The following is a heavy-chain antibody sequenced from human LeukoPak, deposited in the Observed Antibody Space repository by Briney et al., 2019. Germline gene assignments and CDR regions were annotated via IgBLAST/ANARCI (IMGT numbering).Heavy chain of an antibody. D-gene: IGHD4-17*01. J-gene: IGHJ5*02. CDR2: IYYSGST. CDR3: ARADYGDYVGLYNWFDP. CDR1: GGSISSSSYY. Sequence: PSETLSLTCTVSGGSISSSSYYWGWIRQPPGKGLEWIGSIYYSGSTYYNPSLKSRVTISVDTSKNQFSLKLSSVTAADTAVYYCARADYGDYVGLYNWFDPWGQGTLVTVSS. V-gene: IGHV4-39*07.